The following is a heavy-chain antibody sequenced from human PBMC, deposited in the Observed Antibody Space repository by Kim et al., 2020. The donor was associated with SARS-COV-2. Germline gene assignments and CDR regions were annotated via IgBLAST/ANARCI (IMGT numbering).Heavy chain of an antibody. D-gene: IGHD4-17*01. V-gene: IGHV3-7*01. CDR1: GFTFNKDC. CDR2: IKDVGSAK. J-gene: IGHJ4*02. CDR3: VRDDGHY. Sequence: GGSLRLSCAPSGFTFNKDCMTWVRQAPGKGLEWVAIIKDVGSAKYYADSVKGRFTISRDNTKNSLSLQLNSLRADDTAVYYCVRDDGHYWGQGTLVTVSS.